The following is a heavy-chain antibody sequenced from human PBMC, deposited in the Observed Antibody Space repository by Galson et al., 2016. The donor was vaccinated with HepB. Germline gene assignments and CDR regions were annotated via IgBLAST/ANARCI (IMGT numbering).Heavy chain of an antibody. CDR2: TYYRSKWYN. CDR3: VSGETGTARIRAFDM. V-gene: IGHV6-1*01. Sequence: CAISGDSVSSNTAAWNWIRQSPSRGLEWLGRTYYRSKWYNDYAVSVKSRITINPDTSKNQFSLQLNSVTLEDTAVYYCVSGETGTARIRAFDMWGQGTMVTVSS. J-gene: IGHJ3*02. D-gene: IGHD1-7*01. CDR1: GDSVSSNTAA.